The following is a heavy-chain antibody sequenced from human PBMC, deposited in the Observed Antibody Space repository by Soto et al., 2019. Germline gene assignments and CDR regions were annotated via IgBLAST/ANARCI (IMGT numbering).Heavy chain of an antibody. V-gene: IGHV1-3*05. CDR1: GYTFTSYA. Sequence: QVQLVQSGAEEKKLGASVKVSCKASGYTFTSYAMHWVRQAPGQRLEWMGWINAGNGNTKYSQKFRGRVTITRDTSASTAYMELSSLRSEDTAVYYCARDPSYYGMDVWGQGTTVTVSS. CDR3: ARDPSYYGMDV. J-gene: IGHJ6*02. CDR2: INAGNGNT.